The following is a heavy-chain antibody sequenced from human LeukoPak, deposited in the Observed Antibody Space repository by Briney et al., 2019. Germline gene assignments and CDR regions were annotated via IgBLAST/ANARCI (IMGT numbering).Heavy chain of an antibody. CDR2: IRYDGSNK. CDR1: GFTFSSYG. J-gene: IGHJ6*03. Sequence: GGSLRLSCAASGFTFSSYGMHWVRQAPGKGLEWVAFIRYDGSNKYYADSVKGRFTISRDNSKNTLYLQMNSLRAEDTAVYYCAKGAAARQGYYYYMDVWGKGTTVTVSS. CDR3: AKGAAARQGYYYYMDV. V-gene: IGHV3-30*02. D-gene: IGHD6-6*01.